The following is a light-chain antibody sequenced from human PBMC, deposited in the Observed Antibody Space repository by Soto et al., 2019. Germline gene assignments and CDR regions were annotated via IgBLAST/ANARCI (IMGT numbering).Light chain of an antibody. Sequence: QSALTQPASVSGSPGQSITISCTGTSSDVGGYNYVFWYQHHPGKAPKLMIFEVSNRPSGVSNRFSGSKSGNTASLTISGLQAEDEADYYCSSYTSTGTVEIGGGTKVTVL. CDR2: EVS. J-gene: IGLJ2*01. CDR3: SSYTSTGTVE. V-gene: IGLV2-14*01. CDR1: SSDVGGYNY.